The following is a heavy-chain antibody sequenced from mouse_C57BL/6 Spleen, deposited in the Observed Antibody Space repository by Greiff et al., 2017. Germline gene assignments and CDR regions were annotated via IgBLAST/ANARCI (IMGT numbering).Heavy chain of an antibody. CDR1: GYTFTSYW. Sequence: QVQLQQPGAELVRPGSSVKLSCKASGYTFTSYWMHWVKQRPIQGLEWIGNIDPSDSETHYNQKFKDKATLTVDKSSSTAYMQLSSLTSEDSAVYYCASSQTAQDTWFAYWGQGTLVTVSA. D-gene: IGHD3-2*02. J-gene: IGHJ3*01. CDR3: ASSQTAQDTWFAY. V-gene: IGHV1-52*01. CDR2: IDPSDSET.